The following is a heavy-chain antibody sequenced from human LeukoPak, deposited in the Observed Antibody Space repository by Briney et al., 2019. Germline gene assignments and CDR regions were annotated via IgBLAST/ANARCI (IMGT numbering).Heavy chain of an antibody. CDR2: MKPKNNCI. CDR3: ARDPEDGYSHYDY. CDR1: GFTLTDYH. Sequence: ASVKVSCKASGFTLTDYHMIWVRQAPGQGLEWMAWMKPKNNCIKYAQEFQGRVTVTRGTSISTAYMELSSLRSDDTAIYYCARDPEDGYSHYDYWGQGTLVTVSS. J-gene: IGHJ4*02. D-gene: IGHD5-24*01. V-gene: IGHV1-2*02.